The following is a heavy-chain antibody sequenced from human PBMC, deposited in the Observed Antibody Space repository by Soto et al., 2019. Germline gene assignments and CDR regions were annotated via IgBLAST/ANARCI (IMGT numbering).Heavy chain of an antibody. V-gene: IGHV3-33*01. Sequence: QVQLVESGGGVVQPGRSLRLSCAASGFSFSSYSMHWVRQAPGKGLEWVAIIWYDGSNKYYADCVKGRFTISRDKSKNTLYLQMNSLRAEDTAVYYCARYRRTVTTPVWYFDLWGRGTLVTVSS. CDR1: GFSFSSYS. CDR2: IWYDGSNK. CDR3: ARYRRTVTTPVWYFDL. D-gene: IGHD4-17*01. J-gene: IGHJ2*01.